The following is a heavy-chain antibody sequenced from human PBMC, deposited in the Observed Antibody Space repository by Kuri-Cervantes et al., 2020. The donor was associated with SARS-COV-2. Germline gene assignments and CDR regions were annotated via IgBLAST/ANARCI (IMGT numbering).Heavy chain of an antibody. CDR2: ISYDGNNK. J-gene: IGHJ6*02. D-gene: IGHD3-3*01. V-gene: IGHV3-30-3*01. CDR3: AREFHDFWSGYYGPYYFYAMDV. Sequence: GESLKISCAASGFTFSNYAIHWVRQAPGKGLAWVAVISYDGNNKYYADSVKGRFTISRDDSKNTLYLQMNSLRVEDTAVYYCAREFHDFWSGYYGPYYFYAMDVCGQGTTVTVSS. CDR1: GFTFSNYA.